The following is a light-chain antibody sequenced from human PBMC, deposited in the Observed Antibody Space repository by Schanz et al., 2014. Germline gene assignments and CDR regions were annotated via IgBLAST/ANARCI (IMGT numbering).Light chain of an antibody. CDR2: GAS. V-gene: IGKV3-20*01. CDR1: QSVSSN. Sequence: EIVMTQSPATLSVSPGGRATLSCRASQSVSSNLAWYQQKPGQAPRLLIYGASSRATGIPDRFSGSGSGTDFTLTITRLEPEDFAMYYCQQYGNSPGTFGQGTRLEIE. CDR3: QQYGNSPGT. J-gene: IGKJ5*01.